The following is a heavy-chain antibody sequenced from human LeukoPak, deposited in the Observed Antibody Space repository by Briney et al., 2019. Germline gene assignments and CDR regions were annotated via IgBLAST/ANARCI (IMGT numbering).Heavy chain of an antibody. Sequence: GTVKVSCKASGYDFTSVGITWVRQAPGQGLEWMGWISAYNSNTRYVQKLQGRVTMTTDTSTSTDYMELRSLRFDDTAVYYCARAGSGSGWYFDYWGQGTLVTV. CDR1: GYDFTSVG. D-gene: IGHD6-19*01. V-gene: IGHV1-18*01. J-gene: IGHJ4*02. CDR2: ISAYNSNT. CDR3: ARAGSGSGWYFDY.